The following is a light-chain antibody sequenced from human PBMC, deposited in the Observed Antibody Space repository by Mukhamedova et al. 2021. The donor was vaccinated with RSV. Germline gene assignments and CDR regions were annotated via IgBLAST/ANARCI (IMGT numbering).Light chain of an antibody. Sequence: SLLYSNGYNYLDWYLQKPGQSPQLLIYLGSNRASGVPDRISGSGSGTDFTLKISRVEAEDVGVYYCMQALQTPLTFGGGTKVEI. CDR2: LGS. J-gene: IGKJ4*01. CDR3: MQALQTPLT. CDR1: SLLYSNGYNY. V-gene: IGKV2-28*01.